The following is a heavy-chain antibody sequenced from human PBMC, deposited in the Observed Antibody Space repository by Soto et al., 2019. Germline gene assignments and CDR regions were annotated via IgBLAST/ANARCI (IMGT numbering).Heavy chain of an antibody. V-gene: IGHV3-9*01. CDR2: ISWNSGGI. D-gene: IGHD3-3*01. CDR3: AILFTIFGVVIIPD. Sequence: LRLSCAASGFTFDDYAMHWVRQAPGKGLEWVSGISWNSGGIGYADSVKGRFTISRDNAKNSLYLQMNSLRAEDTALYYCAILFTIFGVVIIPDWGQGTLVTVSS. J-gene: IGHJ4*02. CDR1: GFTFDDYA.